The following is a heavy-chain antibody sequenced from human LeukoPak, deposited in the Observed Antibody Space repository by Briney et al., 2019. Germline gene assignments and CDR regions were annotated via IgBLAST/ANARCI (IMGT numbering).Heavy chain of an antibody. CDR2: ISTLKNYI. CDR1: GFNFITYT. D-gene: IGHD6-13*01. V-gene: IGHV3-21*01. Sequence: GGSLRLSCAASGFNFITYTMGWVRQAPGKGLEWVSSISTLKNYIYYGDSLKGRFTISRDNAKNSLYLHMNSLRVEDTAVYYCARDPPSVAAVGYSMDVWGRGTTVTVSS. J-gene: IGHJ6*02. CDR3: ARDPPSVAAVGYSMDV.